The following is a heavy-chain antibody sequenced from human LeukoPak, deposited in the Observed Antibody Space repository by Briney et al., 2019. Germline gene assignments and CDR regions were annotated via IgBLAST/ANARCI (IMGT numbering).Heavy chain of an antibody. CDR3: ARVRIGNTMVRGVYFDY. J-gene: IGHJ4*02. D-gene: IGHD3-10*01. Sequence: ASVKVSCKTSGYRFTDYYINWVRQAPGQGLEWMGWINPNSGGTNYAQKFQGRVTMTRDTSISTAYMELSRLRSDDTAVYYCARVRIGNTMVRGVYFDYWGQGTLVTVSS. V-gene: IGHV1-2*02. CDR1: GYRFTDYY. CDR2: INPNSGGT.